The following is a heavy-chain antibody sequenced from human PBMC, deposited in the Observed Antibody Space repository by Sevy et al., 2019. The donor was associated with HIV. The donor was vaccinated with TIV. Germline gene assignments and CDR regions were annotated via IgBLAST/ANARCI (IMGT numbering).Heavy chain of an antibody. Sequence: ASVKVSCKASGYTFTGYDMRWVRQAPGQGLEWMGWINPNIGGTNYAQKFQGRVTITRDTSISTAYMELSRLRSDDTAVYYCAKVDRGGCPWSFDYWGQGTLVTVSS. CDR1: GYTFTGYD. J-gene: IGHJ4*02. CDR3: AKVDRGGCPWSFDY. V-gene: IGHV1-2*02. CDR2: INPNIGGT. D-gene: IGHD2-15*01.